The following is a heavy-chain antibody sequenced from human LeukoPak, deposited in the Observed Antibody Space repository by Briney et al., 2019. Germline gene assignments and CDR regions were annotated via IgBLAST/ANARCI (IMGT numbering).Heavy chain of an antibody. Sequence: SETLSLTCTVSGVSISSSNSYWGWIRQPPGKGLEWIGSIYYSGSTYYNPSLKSRVTISVDTSKNQFSLKLSSVTAADTAVYYCARLSSSWPNWFDPWGQGTLVTVSS. CDR1: GVSISSSNSY. D-gene: IGHD6-13*01. J-gene: IGHJ5*02. CDR2: IYYSGST. V-gene: IGHV4-39*01. CDR3: ARLSSSWPNWFDP.